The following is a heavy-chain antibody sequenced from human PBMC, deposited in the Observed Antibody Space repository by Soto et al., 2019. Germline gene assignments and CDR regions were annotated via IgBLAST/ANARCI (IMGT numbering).Heavy chain of an antibody. CDR3: ARVGGGYQLLHAFDI. J-gene: IGHJ3*02. Sequence: GGSLRLSCAASGFTFSSYSMNWVRQAPGKGLEWVSSISSSSSYIYYADSVKGRFTISRDNAKDSLYLQMNSLRAEDTAVYYCARVGGGYQLLHAFDIWGQGTMVTVS. CDR1: GFTFSSYS. CDR2: ISSSSSYI. V-gene: IGHV3-21*01. D-gene: IGHD2-2*01.